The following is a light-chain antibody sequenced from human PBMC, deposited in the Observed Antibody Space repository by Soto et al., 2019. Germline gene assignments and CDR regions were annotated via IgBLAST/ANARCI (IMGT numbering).Light chain of an antibody. Sequence: EIELTQSPGTLSLSPGESATLSCRGSQSVSSSYLAWYQQKPGQAPRLLIYDASNRATGIPDRFSGSGSGTDFTLTISSLEPEDFAVYYCQKRSDWPLTCGGGTKVDIK. CDR2: DAS. CDR3: QKRSDWPLT. CDR1: QSVSSSY. V-gene: IGKV3D-20*02. J-gene: IGKJ4*01.